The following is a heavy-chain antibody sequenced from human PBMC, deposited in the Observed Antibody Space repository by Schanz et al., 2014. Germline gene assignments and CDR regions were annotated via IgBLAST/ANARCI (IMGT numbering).Heavy chain of an antibody. CDR3: VRDERISSGVWFDP. Sequence: QVHLVESGGGVVQPGGSLRLSCAASGFIFSNYGMHWVRQAPGKGLEWVAFIWSDGSRTYHAESVKGRFTISRDNARNMVFLQMSSLRADDTAVYYCVRDERISSGVWFDPWGQGTLVTVSS. CDR2: IWSDGSRT. CDR1: GFIFSNYG. J-gene: IGHJ5*02. D-gene: IGHD3-22*01. V-gene: IGHV3-33*01.